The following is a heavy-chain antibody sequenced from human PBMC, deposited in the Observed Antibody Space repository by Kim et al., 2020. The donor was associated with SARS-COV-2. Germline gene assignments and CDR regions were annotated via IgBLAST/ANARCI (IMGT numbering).Heavy chain of an antibody. CDR2: INSDGSYT. CDR3: ARAAYGSGSYYRGYGMDV. CDR1: GFTFSSYW. Sequence: GGSLRLSCAASGFTFSSYWMHWVRQAPGKGLVWVSRINSDGSYTSYADSVKGRATIFRDYAKNTLYLQMNSLRAEDSALYYCARAAYGSGSYYRGYGMDVWGQGTTVTVSS. V-gene: IGHV3-74*01. J-gene: IGHJ6*02. D-gene: IGHD3-10*01.